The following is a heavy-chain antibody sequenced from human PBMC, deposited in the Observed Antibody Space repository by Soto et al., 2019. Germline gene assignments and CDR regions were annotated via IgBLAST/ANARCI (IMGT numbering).Heavy chain of an antibody. CDR2: IYYSGST. V-gene: IGHV4-30-4*01. CDR3: ARNVLLWFGDSSGFDY. J-gene: IGHJ4*02. Sequence: QVQLQESGPGLVKPSQTLSLTCTVSGGSISSGDYYWSWIRQPPGKGLEWIGYIYYSGSTYYNPSLKSRVTISVDTSKNQFSLKLSSVTAADTAVYYCARNVLLWFGDSSGFDYWGQGTLVTVSS. D-gene: IGHD3-10*01. CDR1: GGSISSGDYY.